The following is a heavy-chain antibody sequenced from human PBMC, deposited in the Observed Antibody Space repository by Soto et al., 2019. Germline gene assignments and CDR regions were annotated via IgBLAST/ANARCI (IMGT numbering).Heavy chain of an antibody. J-gene: IGHJ4*02. CDR1: GFTFSSYA. Sequence: GGSLRLSCAASGFTFSSYAMHWVRQAPGKGLEWVSSISSSSSYIYYADSVKGRFTISRDNAKNSLYLQMNSLRAEDTAVYYCARDGEYSSSYFDYWGQGTLVTVSS. V-gene: IGHV3-21*01. D-gene: IGHD6-6*01. CDR3: ARDGEYSSSYFDY. CDR2: ISSSSSYI.